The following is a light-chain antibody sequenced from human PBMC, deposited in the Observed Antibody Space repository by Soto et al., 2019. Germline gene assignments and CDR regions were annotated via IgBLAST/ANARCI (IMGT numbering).Light chain of an antibody. Sequence: QSALTQPPSASGSPGQSVTISCTGTSSDVGGYKFVSWYQQHPGKVPKLMIYEVNKRPSGVPDRFSGSKSGNTASLTVSGLQAEDEADYYCQSYDNILSAVVFGGGTKLTVL. CDR1: SSDVGGYKF. CDR2: EVN. V-gene: IGLV2-8*01. CDR3: QSYDNILSAVV. J-gene: IGLJ2*01.